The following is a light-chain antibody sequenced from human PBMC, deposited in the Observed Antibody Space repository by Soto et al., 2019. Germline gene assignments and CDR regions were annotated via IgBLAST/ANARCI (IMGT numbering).Light chain of an antibody. CDR3: HHRSNRPRT. Sequence: EIVLTQSPATLPLSPGERATLSCRASQNFNSYLAWYQQKPGQAPRLLIYDVSNRAIVIPSRFSGSGSGTDFTLTVSGLEPEDCAVYYCHHRSNRPRTFGRRTKVEIK. CDR2: DVS. J-gene: IGKJ1*01. V-gene: IGKV3-11*01. CDR1: QNFNSY.